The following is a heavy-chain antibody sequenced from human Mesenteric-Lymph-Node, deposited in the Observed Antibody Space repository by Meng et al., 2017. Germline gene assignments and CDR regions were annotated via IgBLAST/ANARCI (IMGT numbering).Heavy chain of an antibody. CDR3: ARVAAAGNEWFDP. J-gene: IGHJ5*02. D-gene: IGHD6-13*01. CDR2: MDYRGST. V-gene: IGHV4-30-4*01. Sequence: PHESGPGLWNPSPTLPLPRSVSGGSIRRCDSQWSWIRQPPGKGLEWIGYMDYRGSTFYNPSLKSRVTISVDTSKNQFSLKLSSVTAADTAVYYCARVAAAGNEWFDPWGQGTLVTVSS. CDR1: GGSIRRCDSQ.